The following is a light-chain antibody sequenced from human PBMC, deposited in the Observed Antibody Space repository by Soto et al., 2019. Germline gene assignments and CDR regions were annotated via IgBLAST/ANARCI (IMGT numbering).Light chain of an antibody. CDR3: SSFTSSSTWV. CDR1: SSDLGVYDY. CDR2: EVN. J-gene: IGLJ3*02. Sequence: QSALTQPASVSGSPGQSLTISCTGSSSDLGVYDYVSWFQQHPGKAPKLMIYEVNNRPSGVSNRFSGSKSGNTASLTISGLQAEDEADYYCSSFTSSSTWVLGGGTKLTVL. V-gene: IGLV2-14*01.